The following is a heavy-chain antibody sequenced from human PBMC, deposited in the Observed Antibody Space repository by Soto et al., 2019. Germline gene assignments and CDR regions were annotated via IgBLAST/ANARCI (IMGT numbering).Heavy chain of an antibody. D-gene: IGHD6-13*01. CDR3: TTLTPAARGC. CDR2: IKSKRDGETT. V-gene: IGHV3-15*01. J-gene: IGHJ4*02. Sequence: PGGSLRLSCEASGFPFTNAWMTWVRQAPGKGLEWVGRIKSKRDGETTDYAAAVEGRFTISRDDSKSTLYLQMNSLKSDGTAVYYCTTLTPAARGCWGQGTLVTVSS. CDR1: GFPFTNAW.